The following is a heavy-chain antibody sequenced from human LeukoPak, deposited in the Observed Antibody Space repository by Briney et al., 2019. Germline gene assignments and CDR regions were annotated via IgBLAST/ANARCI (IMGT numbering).Heavy chain of an antibody. V-gene: IGHV4-59*04. CDR1: GGSISTYY. D-gene: IGHD6-19*01. CDR2: VYYSGVT. Sequence: SETLSLTCTASGGSISTYYWSWIRQPPGKGLEWIGYVYYSGVTYYNPSMKSRVTISVDTSKNQFSLKLSSVTAADTAVYYWARHKYSSGWPPEGAFDIWGQGTMVTVSS. J-gene: IGHJ3*02. CDR3: ARHKYSSGWPPEGAFDI.